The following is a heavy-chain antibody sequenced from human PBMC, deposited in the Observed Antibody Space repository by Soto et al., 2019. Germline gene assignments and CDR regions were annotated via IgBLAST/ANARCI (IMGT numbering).Heavy chain of an antibody. CDR3: ARDTGGLWFGELLQGYYYSGMDV. Sequence: AETLSLTCAVSGCSISSYYWSWIRQPPGKGLEWIGYIYYSGGTNYNPALKSRVTISVDTSKNQFSLKLSSVTAADTAVYYCARDTGGLWFGELLQGYYYSGMDVWGPGTTVTVSS. CDR1: GCSISSYY. CDR2: IYYSGGT. D-gene: IGHD3-10*01. J-gene: IGHJ6*02. V-gene: IGHV4-59*01.